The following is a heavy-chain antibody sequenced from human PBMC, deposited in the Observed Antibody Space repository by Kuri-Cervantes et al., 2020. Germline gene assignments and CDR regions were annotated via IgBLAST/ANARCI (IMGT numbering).Heavy chain of an antibody. CDR1: GFSLSTSGVG. CDR3: AHSLTVRATTWGYYYYGMDV. Sequence: SGPTLVKPTQTLTLTCTFSGFSLSTSGVGVGWIRQPPGKALEWLALIYWDDDKRYSPSLKSRLTITKDTSKNQVVLTMTNMDPVDTATYYCAHSLTVRATTWGYYYYGMDVWGQGTTVTVSS. CDR2: IYWDDDK. D-gene: IGHD1-26*01. V-gene: IGHV2-5*02. J-gene: IGHJ6*02.